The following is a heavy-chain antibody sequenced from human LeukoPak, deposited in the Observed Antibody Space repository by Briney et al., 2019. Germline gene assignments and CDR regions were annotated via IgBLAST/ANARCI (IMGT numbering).Heavy chain of an antibody. CDR2: ISSSCSYI. J-gene: IGHJ6*03. V-gene: IGHV3-21*01. CDR3: ARGGFGELLSYYYYMDV. Sequence: PGGSLRLSCAASGFTFSSYSMNWVRQAPGKGLEWVSSISSSCSYIYYADSVKGRFTISRDNAKNSLYLQMNSLRAEDTAVYYCARGGFGELLSYYYYMDVWGKGTTVTVSS. CDR1: GFTFSSYS. D-gene: IGHD3-10*01.